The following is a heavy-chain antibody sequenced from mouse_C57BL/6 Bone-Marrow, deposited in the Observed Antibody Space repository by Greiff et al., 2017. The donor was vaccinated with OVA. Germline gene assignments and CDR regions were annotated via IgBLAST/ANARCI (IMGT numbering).Heavy chain of an antibody. CDR3: ARIGILRYRGHWYFDV. D-gene: IGHD1-1*01. J-gene: IGHJ1*03. V-gene: IGHV8-8*01. CDR1: GFSLSTFGMG. CDR2: IWWDDDK. Sequence: QVQLKESGPGILQPSQTLSLTCSFSGFSLSTFGMGVGWIRQPSGKGLEWLAHIWWDDDKYYNPALKSRLTISKDTSKNQVFLKIANVDTADTATYYCARIGILRYRGHWYFDVWGTGTTVTVSS.